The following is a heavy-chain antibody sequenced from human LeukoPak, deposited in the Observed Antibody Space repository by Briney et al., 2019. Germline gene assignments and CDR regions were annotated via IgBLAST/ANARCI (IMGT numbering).Heavy chain of an antibody. Sequence: GGSLRLSCAASGFTFSSYDMHWVRQATGKGLDWVSAIGTAGDTYYPGSVKGRFTISRENAKNSLYLQMNSLRAGDTAVYYCARAAAGRGWIDYWGQGTLVTVSS. D-gene: IGHD6-13*01. CDR2: IGTAGDT. CDR1: GFTFSSYD. V-gene: IGHV3-13*01. J-gene: IGHJ4*02. CDR3: ARAAAGRGWIDY.